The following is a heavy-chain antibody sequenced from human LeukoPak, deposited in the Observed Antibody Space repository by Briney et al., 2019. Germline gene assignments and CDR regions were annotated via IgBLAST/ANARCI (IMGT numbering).Heavy chain of an antibody. CDR3: ARDKVNNHYYHKFDP. Sequence: PSETLSLTCAVSGGSFSGYYWTWIRQPPGKGLEWIGEINHSGSANYNPSLKSRVTMSVDTSKNQFSLKLSSVTAADTAVYYCARDKVNNHYYHKFDPWGQGTLVTVSS. V-gene: IGHV4-34*01. D-gene: IGHD1-26*01. CDR1: GGSFSGYY. CDR2: INHSGSA. J-gene: IGHJ5*02.